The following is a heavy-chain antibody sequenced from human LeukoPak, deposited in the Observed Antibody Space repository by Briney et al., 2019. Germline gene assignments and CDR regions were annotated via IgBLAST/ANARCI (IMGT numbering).Heavy chain of an antibody. Sequence: SETLSLTCTVSGYSISSGYNWGWIRQPPGKGLEWIGSISHSGSTFYNPSHMSRVTISIDTSRNQFSLKLGTVTAADTAVYYCARDRPPPAYYYYMDVWGKGTTVTVSS. CDR2: ISHSGST. V-gene: IGHV4-38-2*02. CDR3: ARDRPPPAYYYYMDV. J-gene: IGHJ6*03. CDR1: GYSISSGYN. D-gene: IGHD2-2*01.